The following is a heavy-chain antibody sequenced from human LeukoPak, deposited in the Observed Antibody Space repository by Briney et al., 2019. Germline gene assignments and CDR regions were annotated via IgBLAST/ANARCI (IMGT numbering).Heavy chain of an antibody. V-gene: IGHV4-30-4*01. D-gene: IGHD4-17*01. J-gene: IGHJ4*02. CDR1: GGSISSGDYY. CDR3: ARGGGSHYGDQINLIFDY. Sequence: PSETLSLTCTVSGGSISSGDYYWSWIRQPPGKGLEWIGYIYYSGSTYYNPSLKSRVTISVDTSKNQFSLKLSSVTAADTAVYYCARGGGSHYGDQINLIFDYWGQGTLVTVSS. CDR2: IYYSGST.